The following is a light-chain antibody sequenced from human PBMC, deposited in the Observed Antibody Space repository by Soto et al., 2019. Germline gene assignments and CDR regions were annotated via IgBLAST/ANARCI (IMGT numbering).Light chain of an antibody. J-gene: IGLJ2*01. V-gene: IGLV2-8*01. Sequence: QSVLTQPPSASGSPGQSVTISCTGTSSDVGGYNYVSWYQQHPGKAPKLMIYEVSKRPSGVPDRFSGSKSGNTASVTVSGLQAEDEADYYCSSYAGSNNSDVVFGGGTKLTVL. CDR3: SSYAGSNNSDVV. CDR1: SSDVGGYNY. CDR2: EVS.